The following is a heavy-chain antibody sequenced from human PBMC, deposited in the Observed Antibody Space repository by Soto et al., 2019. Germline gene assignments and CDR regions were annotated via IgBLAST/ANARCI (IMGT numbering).Heavy chain of an antibody. Sequence: EVQLLESGGGLVQPGGSLRLSCAASGFTFSSYAMSWVRQAPGKGLEWVSVITGSGGTTYYADSVKGRFTISRDNSKETLYLKMNNLRADDTAVYYCAKVDDSSGHYDAPFEYWGQVTLVMVSS. D-gene: IGHD3-22*01. CDR1: GFTFSSYA. CDR3: AKVDDSSGHYDAPFEY. CDR2: ITGSGGTT. J-gene: IGHJ4*02. V-gene: IGHV3-23*01.